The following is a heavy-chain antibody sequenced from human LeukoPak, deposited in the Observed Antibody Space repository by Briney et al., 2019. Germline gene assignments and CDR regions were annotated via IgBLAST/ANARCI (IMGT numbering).Heavy chain of an antibody. D-gene: IGHD2/OR15-2a*01. J-gene: IGHJ6*01. V-gene: IGHV1-69*02. CDR3: ASQLSLGMDV. CDR1: GGTFISYT. Sequence: ASVKVSCKASGGTFISYTISWVGQAPGQGLEWMGRIIPILGIANYAQKFQGRVTITADKSTSTAYMELSSLRSEDTAVYYCASQLSLGMDVWGQGTTVSVSS. CDR2: IIPILGIA.